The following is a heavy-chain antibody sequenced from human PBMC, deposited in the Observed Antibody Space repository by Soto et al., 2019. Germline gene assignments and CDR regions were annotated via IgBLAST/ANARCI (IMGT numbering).Heavy chain of an antibody. CDR2: ISNTGTT. CDR1: VASVTTFY. J-gene: IGHJ4*02. V-gene: IGHV4-59*02. Sequence: QVHLLESGPGLVRPSETLSLTCSVSVASVTTFYWSWIRQPPGKGLEWIGYISNTGTTNYNPSLKSRASIPVNTSKNWVSLQVTTVTAADTAVYYCASNLWLGELGNLGFWGQGTLATVSS. D-gene: IGHD1-7*01. CDR3: ASNLWLGELGNLGF.